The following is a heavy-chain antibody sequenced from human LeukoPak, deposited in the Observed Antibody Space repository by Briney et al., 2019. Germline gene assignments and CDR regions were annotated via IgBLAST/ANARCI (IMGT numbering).Heavy chain of an antibody. V-gene: IGHV3-7*01. CDR1: GFTFSSYW. CDR2: INQDGSEK. J-gene: IGHJ4*02. Sequence: PGGSLRLSCVASGFTFSSYWMSWVRQAPGKGLEWVANINQDGSEKYDVDSAKGRFTISRDNAKNSLYLQMNSLRVEDTAMDYCTGVGGGDGSGWSTTDYWGQGTLVTISS. CDR3: TGVGGGDGSGWSTTDY. D-gene: IGHD6-19*01.